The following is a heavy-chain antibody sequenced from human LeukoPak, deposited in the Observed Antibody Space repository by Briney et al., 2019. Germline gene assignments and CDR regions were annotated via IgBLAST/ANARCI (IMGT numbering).Heavy chain of an antibody. CDR2: ISSSGST. D-gene: IGHD2-2*01. Sequence: PSETLSLTCTVSGGSISGHYWTWIRQPPGKGLEWIGYISSSGSTKYNPSLKSRVTISVDTSKNQFSLKLSSVTAADTAVYYCAKGPKSVPAENYWGQGTLVTVSS. J-gene: IGHJ4*02. CDR3: AKGPKSVPAENY. V-gene: IGHV4-59*11. CDR1: GGSISGHY.